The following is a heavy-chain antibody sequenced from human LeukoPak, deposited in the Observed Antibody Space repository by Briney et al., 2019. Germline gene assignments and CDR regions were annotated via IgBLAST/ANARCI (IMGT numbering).Heavy chain of an antibody. J-gene: IGHJ4*02. CDR3: ARGVLLWFGEPGNYFDY. CDR2: IYYSGST. CDR1: GGSISRGGYY. D-gene: IGHD3-10*01. Sequence: SETLSLTCAVSGGSISRGGYYCSWIRQHPGKGLEGIGYIYYSGSTYYNPSLKSRVTISVDTSKNQFSLKLSSVTAADTAVYYCARGVLLWFGEPGNYFDYWGQGTLVTVSS. V-gene: IGHV4-31*11.